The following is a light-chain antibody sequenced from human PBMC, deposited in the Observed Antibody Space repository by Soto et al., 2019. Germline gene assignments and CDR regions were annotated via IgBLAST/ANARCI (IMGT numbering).Light chain of an antibody. J-gene: IGKJ3*01. Sequence: EIVLTQSPGTLSLSPGERATLSCRASQSVSSSYLAWYQQKPGQAPRLLIYGASSRATGIPDRFSGSGSGTDFTLTINRLDPEDFAVYYCQQYGSSPGFTFGPGTRVDIK. CDR2: GAS. CDR1: QSVSSSY. V-gene: IGKV3-20*01. CDR3: QQYGSSPGFT.